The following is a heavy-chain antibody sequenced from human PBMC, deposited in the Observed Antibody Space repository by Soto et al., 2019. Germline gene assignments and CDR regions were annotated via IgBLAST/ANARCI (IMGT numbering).Heavy chain of an antibody. CDR2: IYYSGST. V-gene: IGHV4-59*01. D-gene: IGHD1-1*01. Sequence: QVQLQESGPGLVKPSETLSLTCTVSGGSISSYYWSWIRQPPGKGLEWIGYIYYSGSTNYNPSLKSRVTISVDTSKNQFSLKLSSLTAADTAVYYCARYNWGAMGAFDIWGQGTMVTVSS. J-gene: IGHJ3*02. CDR3: ARYNWGAMGAFDI. CDR1: GGSISSYY.